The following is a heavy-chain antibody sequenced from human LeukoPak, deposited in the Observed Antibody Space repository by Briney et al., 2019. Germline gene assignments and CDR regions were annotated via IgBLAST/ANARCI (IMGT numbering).Heavy chain of an antibody. Sequence: GGSLRLSCAASGFTFSDYYMSWIRQAPGKGLEWVSYISSSGSTIYYADSVKGRFTISRDNAKNTVYLQMNSLRAEDTAVYYCVRDGAGGSHPFDYWGQGTLVTVSS. CDR1: GFTFSDYY. CDR3: VRDGAGGSHPFDY. CDR2: ISSSGSTI. J-gene: IGHJ4*02. D-gene: IGHD3-16*01. V-gene: IGHV3-11*04.